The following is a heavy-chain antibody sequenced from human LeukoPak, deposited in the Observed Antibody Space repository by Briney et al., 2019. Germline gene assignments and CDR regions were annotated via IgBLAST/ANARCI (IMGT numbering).Heavy chain of an antibody. V-gene: IGHV3-23*01. CDR1: GFTFSAHA. D-gene: IGHD3-3*01. J-gene: IGHJ4*02. Sequence: PGGSLRLSCAASGFTFSAHAMAWVRQAPGKGLEWVSGIGGLGGSTYYAGSVKGRFTISRDNSENTLYLEMNSLRADDTAVYYCARDPGVVALHYFDFWGQGALVTVSS. CDR3: ARDPGVVALHYFDF. CDR2: IGGLGGST.